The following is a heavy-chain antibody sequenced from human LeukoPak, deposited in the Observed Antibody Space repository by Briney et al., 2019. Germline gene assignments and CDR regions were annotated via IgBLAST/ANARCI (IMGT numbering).Heavy chain of an antibody. V-gene: IGHV3-23*01. CDR3: AKPTTSYCSGGSCYNRGAFDI. Sequence: GGSLRLSCAASGFTFSSYAMSWVRQAPGKGLDWVSAISGSGGSTYYADSVKGRFTISRDNSKNTLYLQMNSLRAEDTAVYYCAKPTTSYCSGGSCYNRGAFDIWGQGTMVTVSS. CDR1: GFTFSSYA. CDR2: ISGSGGST. J-gene: IGHJ3*02. D-gene: IGHD2-15*01.